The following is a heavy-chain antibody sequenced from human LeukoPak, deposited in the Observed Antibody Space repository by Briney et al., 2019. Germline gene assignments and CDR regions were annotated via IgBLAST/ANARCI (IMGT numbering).Heavy chain of an antibody. CDR2: INHRGST. V-gene: IGHV4-34*01. Sequence: SETLSLTCAVYGESLSKYYWTWIRQSPGKGPEWSGEINHRGSTNLNPSLKSRVTLSVDTSKHQFSLKLTSVTAADAAVYYCASSVGSTDYWGQGTLVTVSS. D-gene: IGHD1-26*01. CDR1: GESLSKYY. J-gene: IGHJ4*02. CDR3: ASSVGSTDY.